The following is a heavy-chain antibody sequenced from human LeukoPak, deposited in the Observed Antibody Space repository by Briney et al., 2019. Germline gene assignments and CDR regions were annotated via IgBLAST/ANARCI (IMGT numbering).Heavy chain of an antibody. D-gene: IGHD2-15*01. J-gene: IGHJ4*02. V-gene: IGHV3-7*01. Sequence: GASLRLSCAASGFTLSNFWMSWVRQAPGKGLEWVANINQDGSEKYYVDSMKGRFTISRDNAKNSLYLQMNSLRAEDTAVYYCARDWRSGGNCFGYWGQGTLVTVSS. CDR1: GFTLSNFW. CDR2: INQDGSEK. CDR3: ARDWRSGGNCFGY.